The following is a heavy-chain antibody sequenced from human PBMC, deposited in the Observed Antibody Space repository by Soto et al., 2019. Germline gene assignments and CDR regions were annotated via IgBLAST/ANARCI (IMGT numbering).Heavy chain of an antibody. V-gene: IGHV1-3*01. CDR3: ASALVDQEYYFDY. Sequence: QVPLVQSGAEVRKPGASVKLSCKASGYTYITYTMHWVRQAPGQRLEWMGWINAGNGNTKYSQKFLGRVTITRDTSASTGYMELSSLRSEDTAVYYCASALVDQEYYFDYWGQGALVTASS. CDR2: INAGNGNT. CDR1: GYTYITYT. J-gene: IGHJ4*02. D-gene: IGHD2-21*01.